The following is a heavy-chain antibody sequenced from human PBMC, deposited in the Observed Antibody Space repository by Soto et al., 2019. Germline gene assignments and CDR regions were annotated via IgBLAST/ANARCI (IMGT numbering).Heavy chain of an antibody. J-gene: IGHJ6*02. Sequence: GGSLRLSCAASGFTFSNFEMHWVRQAPGKGLEWVSYINTAGSTKYYAESVKGRFTISRDNARNSLFLQMNSLRAVDTAVYYCARAECSSPDCLTAYYSYGLDVWGQGSTVTVSS. CDR1: GFTFSNFE. V-gene: IGHV3-48*03. D-gene: IGHD3-9*01. CDR2: INTAGSTK. CDR3: ARAECSSPDCLTAYYSYGLDV.